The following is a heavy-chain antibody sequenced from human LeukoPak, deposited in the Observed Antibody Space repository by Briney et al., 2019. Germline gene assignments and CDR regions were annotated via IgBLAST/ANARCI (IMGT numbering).Heavy chain of an antibody. V-gene: IGHV3-74*01. Sequence: GGSLRLSCVASGITFNRYWMHWVRQAPGKGLVWVASINFDGSVKTYAASVKGQFTISRDHAKNTLYVQMNSLTAEDTAVYYCATEGPHNFDYWGLGTLVTVSS. J-gene: IGHJ4*02. CDR3: ATEGPHNFDY. CDR2: INFDGSVK. CDR1: GITFNRYW.